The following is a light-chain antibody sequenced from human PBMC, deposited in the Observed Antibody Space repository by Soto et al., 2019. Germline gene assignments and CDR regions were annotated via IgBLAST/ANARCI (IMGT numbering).Light chain of an antibody. J-gene: IGLJ1*01. CDR2: EVS. Sequence: HSVLTQPPSASGSPGQSVTISCTGTSSDVGGYNYVSWYQQHPGKAPKLIIYEVSQRPSGVPDRFSGSKSGNTASLTVSGLQAEDEADYYCCSYAGGNNFYVFGAGTKVTVL. CDR3: CSYAGGNNFYV. CDR1: SSDVGGYNY. V-gene: IGLV2-8*01.